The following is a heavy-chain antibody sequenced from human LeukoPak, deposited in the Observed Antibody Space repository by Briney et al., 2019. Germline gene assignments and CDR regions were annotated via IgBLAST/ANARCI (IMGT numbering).Heavy chain of an antibody. CDR2: IYHSGST. CDR3: ARDIAAAGAADAFDI. D-gene: IGHD6-13*01. J-gene: IGHJ3*02. Sequence: SETLSLTCTVSGYSISSGYYWGWIRQPPGKGLEWIGSIYHSGSTYHNPSLKSRVTISVDTSKNQFSLKLSSVTAADTAVYYCARDIAAAGAADAFDIWGQGTMVTVSS. CDR1: GYSISSGYY. V-gene: IGHV4-38-2*02.